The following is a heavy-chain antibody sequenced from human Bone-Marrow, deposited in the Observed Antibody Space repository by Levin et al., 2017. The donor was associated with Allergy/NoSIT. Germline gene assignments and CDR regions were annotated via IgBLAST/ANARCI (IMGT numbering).Heavy chain of an antibody. V-gene: IGHV3-7*01. Sequence: SGGSLRLSCVGSGFNFSNYWMSWVRQAPGKGLEWVANIKEDGSEKNFVDSVKGRCSISRDNAKNSLFLQMNSLSGEDTAVYYCARDRRRFSSLRSTTRFDYWGQGTLVTVSS. CDR1: GFNFSNYW. D-gene: IGHD2/OR15-2a*01. CDR3: ARDRRRFSSLRSTTRFDY. J-gene: IGHJ4*02. CDR2: IKEDGSEK.